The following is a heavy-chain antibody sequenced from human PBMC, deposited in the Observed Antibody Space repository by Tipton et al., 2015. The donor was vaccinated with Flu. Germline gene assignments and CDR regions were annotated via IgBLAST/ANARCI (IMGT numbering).Heavy chain of an antibody. J-gene: IGHJ6*02. CDR1: GGSISSGGYY. V-gene: IGHV4-31*03. D-gene: IGHD3-22*01. CDR2: IYYSGST. CDR3: ARGGSGYPPGGMDV. Sequence: TLSLTCTVSGGSISSGGYYWSWTRQHPGKGLEWIGYIYYSGSTYYNPSLKSRVTISVDTSKNQFSLKLSSVTAADTAVYYCARGGSGYPPGGMDVWGQGTTVTVSS.